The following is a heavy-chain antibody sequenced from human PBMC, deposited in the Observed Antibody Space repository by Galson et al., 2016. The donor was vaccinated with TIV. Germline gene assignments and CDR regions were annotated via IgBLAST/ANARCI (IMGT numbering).Heavy chain of an antibody. J-gene: IGHJ4*02. CDR3: ARGMGYCGGGYYYSYYFDS. V-gene: IGHV4-31*03. CDR1: GGSIKSGGNY. D-gene: IGHD5-12*01. Sequence: TLSLTCTVSGGSIKSGGNYWTWIRQHPGKGLEWIGYIDYSGSTHYNPALKSRITISMDTSNSLFSLEVTSVTAADTALYYCARGMGYCGGGYYYSYYFDSWGQGSLVTVSS. CDR2: IDYSGST.